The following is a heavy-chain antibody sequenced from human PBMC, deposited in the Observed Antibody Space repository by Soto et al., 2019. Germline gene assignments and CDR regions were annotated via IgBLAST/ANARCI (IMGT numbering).Heavy chain of an antibody. CDR1: GFTFSSYA. J-gene: IGHJ4*02. CDR3: ARLRGSSSGWYGDY. D-gene: IGHD6-19*01. Sequence: EVQLLESGGGLVQPGGSLRLSCAASGFTFSSYAMSWVRQAPGKGLEWVSALSGSGGSTYYADSVKGRFTISRDNSKNTLYLQMNSLRAEDTAVYYCARLRGSSSGWYGDYWGQGTLVTVSS. CDR2: LSGSGGST. V-gene: IGHV3-23*01.